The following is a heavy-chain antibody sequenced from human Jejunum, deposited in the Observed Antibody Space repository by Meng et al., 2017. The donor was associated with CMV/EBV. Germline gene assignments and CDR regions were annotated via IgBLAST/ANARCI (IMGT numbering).Heavy chain of an antibody. CDR1: GYTVTSYA. V-gene: IGHV7-4-1*02. CDR3: ARLYCSGGSYYTIDY. Sequence: VKAGGEVKKTGSSVKVSCKASGYTVTSYAMNWVRQAPGQGLEWMGWINTNTGNPTYAQGFTGRFVFSLDTSVSTAYLQISSLKAADTAVYYCARLYCSGGSYYTIDYWGQGTLVTVSS. J-gene: IGHJ4*02. CDR2: INTNTGNP. D-gene: IGHD2-15*01.